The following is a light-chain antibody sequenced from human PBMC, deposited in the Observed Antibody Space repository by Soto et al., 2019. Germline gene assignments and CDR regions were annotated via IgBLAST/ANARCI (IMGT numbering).Light chain of an antibody. Sequence: IQLTQSPSCLSASVGDRVTITCRASQGISSYLAWYQQKPGKAPKLLIYAASTLQSGVPSRFSGSESGTEFTLTISSLQPDDFATYYCQQYNSYSLTFGGGTKVDIK. CDR2: AAS. CDR1: QGISSY. CDR3: QQYNSYSLT. V-gene: IGKV1-9*01. J-gene: IGKJ4*01.